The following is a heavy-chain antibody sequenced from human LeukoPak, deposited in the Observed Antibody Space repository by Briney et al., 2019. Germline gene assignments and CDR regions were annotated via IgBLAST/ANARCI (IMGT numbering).Heavy chain of an antibody. CDR2: ISWNSGSI. D-gene: IGHD5-24*01. J-gene: IGHJ3*02. CDR1: GFTFDDYA. CDR3: AKDISRDGYNYAFDI. Sequence: GGSLSLSCAASGFTFDDYAMHWLRQAQGKGLEWFSGISWNSGSIGYADSVKGRFTISRDNAKNSLYLQMNSLRAGDTALYYCAKDISRDGYNYAFDIWGQGTMVTVSS. V-gene: IGHV3-9*01.